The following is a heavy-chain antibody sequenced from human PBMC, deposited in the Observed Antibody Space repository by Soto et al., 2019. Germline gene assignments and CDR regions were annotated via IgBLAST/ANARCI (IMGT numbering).Heavy chain of an antibody. CDR2: ISSSGGST. Sequence: EVQLLESGGGLVQPGGSLRLSCAASGFTFSSYTMSWVRQGPGKGLEWVSGISSSGGSTVYADSVKGRFTISRDNFTNTLYLKMNSLRAEDTAVYYCAKGWGDYWGQGTPVTVSS. J-gene: IGHJ4*02. D-gene: IGHD7-27*01. CDR1: GFTFSSYT. CDR3: AKGWGDY. V-gene: IGHV3-23*01.